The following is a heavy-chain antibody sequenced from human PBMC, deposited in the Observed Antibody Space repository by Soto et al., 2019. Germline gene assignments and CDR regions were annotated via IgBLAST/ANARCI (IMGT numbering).Heavy chain of an antibody. J-gene: IGHJ5*02. CDR2: IHYSGSA. Sequence: PSETLSLTCTVSGASISSYYWSWIRQPPGKGLEWIGYIHYSGSANYNPSLKSRVTISVDKSKNQFSLKLNSVTAADTAVYSCARGAGNIAAGGVYFDPWGQGTLVTVSS. CDR3: ARGAGNIAAGGVYFDP. CDR1: GASISSYY. D-gene: IGHD6-25*01. V-gene: IGHV4-59*01.